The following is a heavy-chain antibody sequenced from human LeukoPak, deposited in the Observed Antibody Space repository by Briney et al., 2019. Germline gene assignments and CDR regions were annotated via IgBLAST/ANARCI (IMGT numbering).Heavy chain of an antibody. J-gene: IGHJ4*02. CDR2: ISSSGSTI. Sequence: GGSLRLSCAASGFTFSDYYMSWIRQAPGKGLEWVSYISSSGSTIYYADSVKGRFTISRDNSKNTLYLQMNSLRAEDTAVYYCARDPAYEGAVAGREWYFDYWGQGTLVTVSS. CDR1: GFTFSDYY. CDR3: ARDPAYEGAVAGREWYFDY. V-gene: IGHV3-11*04. D-gene: IGHD6-19*01.